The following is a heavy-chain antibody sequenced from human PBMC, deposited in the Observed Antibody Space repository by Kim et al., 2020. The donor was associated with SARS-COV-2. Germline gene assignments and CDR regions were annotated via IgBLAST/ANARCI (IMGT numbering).Heavy chain of an antibody. V-gene: IGHV4-59*12. CDR2: VYYNGST. D-gene: IGHD6-19*01. CDR3: ARDDSGWFAFDP. CDR1: GGSIGRNC. Sequence: SETLSLTCTVSGGSIGRNCCNWIWNPPGKGLERVGFVYYNGSTNSNPSLKSRVTISLDTSKNQFSLNINSVTAADTAVYYCARDDSGWFAFDPWGQGTLVTVSS. J-gene: IGHJ5*02.